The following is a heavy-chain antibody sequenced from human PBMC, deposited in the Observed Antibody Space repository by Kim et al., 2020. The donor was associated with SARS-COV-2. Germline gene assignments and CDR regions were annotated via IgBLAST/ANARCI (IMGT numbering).Heavy chain of an antibody. CDR1: GYTFTSYA. V-gene: IGHV7-4-1*02. D-gene: IGHD3-3*01. CDR2: INTNTGNP. Sequence: ASVKVSCKASGYTFTSYAMNWVRQAPGQGLEWMGWINTNTGNPTYAQGFTGRFVFSLDTSVSTAYLQISSLKAEDTAVYYCASTFWSGYTNWFDPWGQGTLVPLSS. CDR3: ASTFWSGYTNWFDP. J-gene: IGHJ5*02.